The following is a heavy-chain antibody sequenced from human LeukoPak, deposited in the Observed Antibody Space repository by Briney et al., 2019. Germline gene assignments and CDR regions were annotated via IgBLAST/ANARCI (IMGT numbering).Heavy chain of an antibody. D-gene: IGHD1-26*01. Sequence: GGALRLSCAASGFTFSSYGMHWVRQAPGKGLEWVAVILNDGSKKYYADSVKGRVTISRHNSKNPLYLQMNSLGVEDTAVYYCAGETTGSYDYWGQGTLVTVSS. CDR1: GFTFSSYG. V-gene: IGHV3-33*01. CDR2: ILNDGSKK. J-gene: IGHJ4*01. CDR3: AGETTGSYDY.